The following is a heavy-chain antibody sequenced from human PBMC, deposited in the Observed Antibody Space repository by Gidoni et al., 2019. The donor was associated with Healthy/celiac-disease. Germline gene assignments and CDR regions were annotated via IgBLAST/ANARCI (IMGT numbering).Heavy chain of an antibody. Sequence: QVQLQESGPGLVKPSETLSLTCTVSGGSISSYYWSWIRQPPGKGLEWIGYIYYSGSTNYNPSLKSRVTISVDTSKNQFSLKLSSVTAADTAVYYCARGVGMRVWFDPWGQGTLVTVSS. V-gene: IGHV4-59*01. CDR2: IYYSGST. CDR3: ARGVGMRVWFDP. D-gene: IGHD1-26*01. CDR1: GGSISSYY. J-gene: IGHJ5*02.